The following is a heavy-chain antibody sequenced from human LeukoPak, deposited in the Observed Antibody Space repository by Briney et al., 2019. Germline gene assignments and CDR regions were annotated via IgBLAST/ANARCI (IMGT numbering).Heavy chain of an antibody. CDR3: AKAPDNGYFDY. V-gene: IGHV3-23*01. D-gene: IGHD2-8*01. CDR1: GFTFSSYA. J-gene: IGHJ4*02. CDR2: ISGSGGST. Sequence: GGSLRLSCAASGFTFSSYAMSWVRQAPGKGLEWVSAISGSGGSTYYADSVKGRFTISRGNAKNSLYLQMNSLRAEDTALYYCAKAPDNGYFDYWGQGTLVTVSS.